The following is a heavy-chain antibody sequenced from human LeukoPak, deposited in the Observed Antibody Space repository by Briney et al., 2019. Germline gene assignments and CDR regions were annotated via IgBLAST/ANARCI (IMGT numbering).Heavy chain of an antibody. D-gene: IGHD2/OR15-2a*01. V-gene: IGHV4-4*07. CDR1: GGSISDYY. Sequence: SETLSLTCTVSGGSISDYYWSWVRQPAGKGLEWIGRIHRTTYYNPSLKSRFTMSIDTSKNQSSLKLSSVTAADTAVYYCATYSITGAWAEYFLHWGQGTLVTVSS. CDR2: IHRTT. J-gene: IGHJ1*01. CDR3: ATYSITGAWAEYFLH.